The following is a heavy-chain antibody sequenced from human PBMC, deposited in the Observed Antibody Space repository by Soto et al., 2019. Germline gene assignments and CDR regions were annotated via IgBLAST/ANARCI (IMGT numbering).Heavy chain of an antibody. CDR1: GDSVSSNTAS. J-gene: IGHJ5*02. CDR2: TYFRSKWHN. V-gene: IGHV6-1*01. D-gene: IGHD5-12*01. Sequence: SQTLSLTCVISGDSVSSNTASWNWIRQSPSRGLEWLGRTYFRSKWHNDYAVSVKSRIIINPDTSNNQFSLQLNSVTPEDTAMYFCAKGDNLGPKTGYAFDPWGQGIMVTVSS. CDR3: AKGDNLGPKTGYAFDP.